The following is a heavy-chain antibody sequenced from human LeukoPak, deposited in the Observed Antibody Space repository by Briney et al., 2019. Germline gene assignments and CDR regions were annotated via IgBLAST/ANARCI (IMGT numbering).Heavy chain of an antibody. V-gene: IGHV3-9*03. D-gene: IGHD2-2*01. J-gene: IGHJ4*02. CDR3: AKLGCSFTTCYANR. CDR2: ISWNSGDK. Sequence: GGSLRLSCAASGFPFDDYAMHWVRQVPGKGLEWVSGISWNSGDKVYADSVKGRLTISRDNARKSLFLQMNSLTAEDMALYYCAKLGCSFTTCYANRWGQGTLVTVSS. CDR1: GFPFDDYA.